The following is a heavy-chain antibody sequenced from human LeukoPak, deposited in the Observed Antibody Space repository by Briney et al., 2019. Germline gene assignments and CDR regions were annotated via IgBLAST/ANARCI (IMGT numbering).Heavy chain of an antibody. D-gene: IGHD2-15*01. CDR1: GASISIGSFY. Sequence: PSETLSLTCTVSGASISIGSFYWSWIRQPAGKGLEWIGRIYTSGSTDYSPSLKSRVTISVDTSKNQFSLKLSSATAADTAVYYCAREGDSGYCSGGSCYGWRNLDYWGQGTLVTVSS. CDR3: AREGDSGYCSGGSCYGWRNLDY. CDR2: IYTSGST. J-gene: IGHJ4*02. V-gene: IGHV4-61*02.